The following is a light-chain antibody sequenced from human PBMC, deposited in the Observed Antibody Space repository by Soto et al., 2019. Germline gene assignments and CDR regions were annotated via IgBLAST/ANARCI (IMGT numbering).Light chain of an antibody. V-gene: IGLV2-14*03. CDR2: DVS. CDR3: SSSTFTSTF. Sequence: QSALTQPASGSGAPGQSITISCTGTSGDIGGNNYVSWYQQHPGKAPKLMIYDVSDRASGASSRFSGSKSGNTASLTISGLQPEDEADYYCSSSTFTSTFFGTGTKFTVL. CDR1: SGDIGGNNY. J-gene: IGLJ1*01.